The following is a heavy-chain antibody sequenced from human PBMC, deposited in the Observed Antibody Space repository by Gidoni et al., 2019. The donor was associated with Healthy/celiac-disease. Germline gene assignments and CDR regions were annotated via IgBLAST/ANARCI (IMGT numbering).Heavy chain of an antibody. D-gene: IGHD1-7*01. CDR3: ARAVRLDWNYVWGMNRYNWFDP. Sequence: QVHLQQWGAGLLKPSETLSLPCAVYGGSFSGYYWSWIRQPPGKGLEWIGEINHSGSTNYNPSLKSRVTISVDTSKNQFSLKLSSVTAADTAVYYCARAVRLDWNYVWGMNRYNWFDPWGQGTLVTVSS. CDR1: GGSFSGYY. J-gene: IGHJ5*02. V-gene: IGHV4-34*01. CDR2: INHSGST.